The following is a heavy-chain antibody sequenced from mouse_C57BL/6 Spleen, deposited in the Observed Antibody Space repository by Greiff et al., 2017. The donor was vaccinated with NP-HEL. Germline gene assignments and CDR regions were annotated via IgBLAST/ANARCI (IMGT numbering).Heavy chain of an antibody. CDR3: ASPYGYSIDY. CDR1: GYSFTSYY. V-gene: IGHV1-66*01. J-gene: IGHJ4*01. CDR2: IYPGSGNT. D-gene: IGHD2-2*01. Sequence: QVQLQQSGPELVKPGASVKISCKASGYSFTSYYIHWVKQRPGQGLEWIGWIYPGSGNTKYNEKFKGKATLTKDTSSSTAYMQLSSLTSEDSAVYYCASPYGYSIDYWGQGTSVTVSS.